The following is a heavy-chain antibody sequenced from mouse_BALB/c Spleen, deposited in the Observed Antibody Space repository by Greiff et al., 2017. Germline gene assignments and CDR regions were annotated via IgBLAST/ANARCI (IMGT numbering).Heavy chain of an antibody. CDR1: GYTFTDYE. V-gene: IGHV1-15*01. J-gene: IGHJ2*01. D-gene: IGHD2-3*01. Sequence: VKLQQSGAELVRPGASVTLSCKASGYTFTDYEMHWVKQTPVHGLEWIGAIDPETGGTAYNQKFKGKATLTADKSSSTAYMELRSLTSEDSAVYYCTRYDGYYPYFDYWGQGTTLTVSS. CDR2: IDPETGGT. CDR3: TRYDGYYPYFDY.